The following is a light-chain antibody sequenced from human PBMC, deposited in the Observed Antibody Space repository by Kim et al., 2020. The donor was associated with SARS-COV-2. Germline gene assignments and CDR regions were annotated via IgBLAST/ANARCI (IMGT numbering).Light chain of an antibody. J-gene: IGLJ3*02. V-gene: IGLV1-44*01. CDR3: AAWEDTLKGPV. Sequence: QSALTQAPSASGTPGQRVTISCSGSRSNIGSNTVSWYYQYPGTAPKLLIYGNDQRPSGVPDRFSGSKSGTSASLAISGLQPEDEADYYCAAWEDTLKGPVFGGGTQLTVL. CDR1: RSNIGSNT. CDR2: GND.